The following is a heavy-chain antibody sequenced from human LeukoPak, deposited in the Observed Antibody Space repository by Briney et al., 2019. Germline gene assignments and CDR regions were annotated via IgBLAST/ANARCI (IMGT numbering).Heavy chain of an antibody. V-gene: IGHV1-2*04. J-gene: IGHJ5*02. Sequence: ASVKVSCKASGYTFTGYYMHWVRQAPGQGLEWMGWINPNSGGTNYAQKFQGWVTMTRDTSISTAYMELSRLRSDDTAVYYCARAFRYCSSTSCYGGWFDPWGQGTLVTVSS. CDR2: INPNSGGT. D-gene: IGHD2-2*01. CDR3: ARAFRYCSSTSCYGGWFDP. CDR1: GYTFTGYY.